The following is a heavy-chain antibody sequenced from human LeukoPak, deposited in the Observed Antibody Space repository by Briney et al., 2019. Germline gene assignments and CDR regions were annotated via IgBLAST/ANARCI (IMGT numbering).Heavy chain of an antibody. CDR3: ARVASAGSYFDWLRPDY. CDR2: IYNSGST. V-gene: IGHV4-59*01. CDR1: GGSLSGYY. D-gene: IGHD3-9*01. Sequence: SETLSPTCSVSGGSLSGYYWNWIRQPPGKGLEWIGYIYNSGSTNYNPSLKSRVTISVDTSTNQFSLKLSSVTAADTAVYYCARVASAGSYFDWLRPDYWGQGTLVTVSS. J-gene: IGHJ4*02.